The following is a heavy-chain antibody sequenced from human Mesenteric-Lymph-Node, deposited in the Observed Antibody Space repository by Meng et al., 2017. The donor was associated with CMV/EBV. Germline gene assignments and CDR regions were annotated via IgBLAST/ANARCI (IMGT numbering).Heavy chain of an antibody. CDR2: ISNSGSTI. V-gene: IGHV3-11*01. CDR1: GFTFSDYY. D-gene: IGHD3/OR15-3a*01. Sequence: GESLKISCAASGFTFSDYYMNWIRQVPGKGLEWVSYISNSGSTIYYADSVKGRFTISRDNAENSLYLQMNSLRAEDTAVYYCARDPDFWTGYYDFDSWGQGTLVTVSS. CDR3: ARDPDFWTGYYDFDS. J-gene: IGHJ4*02.